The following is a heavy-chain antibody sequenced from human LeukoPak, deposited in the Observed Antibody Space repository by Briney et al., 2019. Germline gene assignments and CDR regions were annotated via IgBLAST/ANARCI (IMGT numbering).Heavy chain of an antibody. CDR1: GFTFSSYA. CDR3: AKAKYHSSGGDAFDI. D-gene: IGHD3-10*01. V-gene: IGHV3-23*01. Sequence: PGGSLRLSCAASGFTFSSYAMNWVRQTPGKGLEWVSGISGGGDTTYKADSVKGRFTISRDNSKNTLYLEMSSLTVEDTAVYYCAKAKYHSSGGDAFDIWGQGTKVTVSS. CDR2: ISGGGDTT. J-gene: IGHJ3*02.